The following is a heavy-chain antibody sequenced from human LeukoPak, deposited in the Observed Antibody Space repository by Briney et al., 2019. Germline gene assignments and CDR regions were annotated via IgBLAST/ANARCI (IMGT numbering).Heavy chain of an antibody. CDR2: INHSGST. V-gene: IGHV4-34*01. J-gene: IGHJ1*01. CDR1: GGSFSGYY. CDR3: ARGSRKEPYSRGWYSPLQH. D-gene: IGHD6-19*01. Sequence: PSETLSLTCAVYGGSFSGYYWSWIRQPPGKGLEWIGEINHSGSTNYNPSLKSRVTISVDTSKNQFSLKLSSVTAADTAVYYCARGSRKEPYSRGWYSPLQHWGQGTLVTVSS.